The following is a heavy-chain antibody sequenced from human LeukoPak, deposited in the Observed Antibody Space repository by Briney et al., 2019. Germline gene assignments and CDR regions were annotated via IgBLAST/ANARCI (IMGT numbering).Heavy chain of an antibody. D-gene: IGHD6-13*01. CDR2: IHYSGSA. V-gene: IGHV4-59*01. Sequence: PSETLSLTCTVSGGSISSYYWSWIRQPPGKGLEWIGYIHYSGSANYNPSLKSRVTISIDTSKNQFSLELSSVTAADTAVYYCARYTSSSYLFDPWGQGTLVTVSP. CDR3: ARYTSSSYLFDP. CDR1: GGSISSYY. J-gene: IGHJ5*02.